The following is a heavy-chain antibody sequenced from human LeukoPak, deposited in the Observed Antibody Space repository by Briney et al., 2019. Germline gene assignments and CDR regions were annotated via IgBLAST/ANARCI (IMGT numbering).Heavy chain of an antibody. Sequence: GGSLRLSCAASGFTFSSYWMSWVRQAPGKGLEWVANIKEDGSEKRYVDSVKGRFTISRDNAKDSLYLQMNSLRAEDTAVYYCARDKIVGATKLDYWGQGTLVTVSS. CDR1: GFTFSSYW. D-gene: IGHD1-26*01. CDR3: ARDKIVGATKLDY. V-gene: IGHV3-7*01. CDR2: IKEDGSEK. J-gene: IGHJ4*02.